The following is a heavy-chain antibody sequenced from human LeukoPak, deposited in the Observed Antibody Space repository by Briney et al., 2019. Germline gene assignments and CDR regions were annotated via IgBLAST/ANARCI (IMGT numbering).Heavy chain of an antibody. CDR3: AKGDRVYPNFDI. CDR1: GFTFSGYA. J-gene: IGHJ3*02. CDR2: ISGSGGST. D-gene: IGHD1-14*01. V-gene: IGHV3-23*01. Sequence: GGSLRLSCAASGFTFSGYAMSWVRQAPGKGLEWVSAISGSGGSTYYADSVKGRFTISRDNSKNTLYLQMNSLRAEDTAVYYCAKGDRVYPNFDIWGQGTMVTVSS.